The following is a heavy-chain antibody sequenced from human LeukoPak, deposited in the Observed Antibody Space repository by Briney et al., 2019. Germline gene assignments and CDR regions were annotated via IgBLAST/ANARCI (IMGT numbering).Heavy chain of an antibody. CDR1: GGSFSGYY. CDR3: ARGLGGCDVAIDY. CDR2: INHSGST. D-gene: IGHD5-12*01. J-gene: IGHJ4*02. Sequence: SETLSLTCAVYGGSFSGYYWSWIRQPPGKGLEWIGEINHSGSTNYNPSLKSRVTISVDTSKNQFSLKLSSVTAADTAVYYCARGLGGCDVAIDYWGQGTLVTVSS. V-gene: IGHV4-34*01.